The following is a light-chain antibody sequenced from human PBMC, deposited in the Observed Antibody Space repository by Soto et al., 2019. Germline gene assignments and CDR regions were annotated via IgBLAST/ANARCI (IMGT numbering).Light chain of an antibody. V-gene: IGLV1-36*01. J-gene: IGLJ2*01. Sequence: QAVVTQPPSVSEAPRQRVTISCPGSSSNIGNNAVNWYQQLPGKAPKLLIYYDDLLSSGVSDRFSGSKSGTSASLAISGLQSEDEADYFCAAWDDSLNGVVFGGGTKLTVL. CDR2: YDD. CDR3: AAWDDSLNGVV. CDR1: SSNIGNNA.